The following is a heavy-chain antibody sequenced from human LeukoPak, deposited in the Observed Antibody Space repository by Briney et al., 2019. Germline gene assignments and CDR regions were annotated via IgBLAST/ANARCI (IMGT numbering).Heavy chain of an antibody. Sequence: KPSETLSLTCTVSGVSSSSSYWSWIRQPPGKGLEWIGYIFYTGDPNHNPSFKSRVSISLDTSKDQISLKLSSVTAADTAVYYCARHRFASPLDSWGQGTLVTVSS. CDR3: ARHRFASPLDS. V-gene: IGHV4-59*08. CDR1: GVSSSSSY. CDR2: IFYTGDP. J-gene: IGHJ4*02. D-gene: IGHD2-21*01.